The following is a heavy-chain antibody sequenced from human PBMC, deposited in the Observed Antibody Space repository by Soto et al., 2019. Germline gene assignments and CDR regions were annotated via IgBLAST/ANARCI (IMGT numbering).Heavy chain of an antibody. D-gene: IGHD4-17*01. Sequence: EVQLVESGGGLVQPGGSLRLSCAASGFNFRRYWMSWVRQAPGKGLEWVANIKEDGSEQYYVDSVKVRFNIFRDNAKNSLSLQMNSLRAEDTAIYYCARDPTASYGDSLLFDYWGQGTLVIVSS. V-gene: IGHV3-7*01. CDR2: IKEDGSEQ. J-gene: IGHJ4*02. CDR1: GFNFRRYW. CDR3: ARDPTASYGDSLLFDY.